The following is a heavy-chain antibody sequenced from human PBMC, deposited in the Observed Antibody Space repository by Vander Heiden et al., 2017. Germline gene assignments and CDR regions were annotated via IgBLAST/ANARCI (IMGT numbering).Heavy chain of an antibody. D-gene: IGHD3-3*01. CDR3: AKVAGFWSGYAGDY. V-gene: IGHV3-23*01. J-gene: IGHJ4*02. CDR2: MSGSGGST. Sequence: EVQLLESGGGLVQTGGSLRLSCATSGFPFVSYAMSWVRQAPGKVLEWVAGMSGSGGSTYYADAVKGRFTISRDNSKNTLYLQMNSLRAEDTAVYYCAKVAGFWSGYAGDYWGQGTLVTVSS. CDR1: GFPFVSYA.